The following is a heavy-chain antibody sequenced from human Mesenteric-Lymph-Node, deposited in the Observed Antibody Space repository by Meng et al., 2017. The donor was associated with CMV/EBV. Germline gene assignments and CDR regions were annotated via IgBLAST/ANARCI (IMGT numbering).Heavy chain of an antibody. Sequence: QLQLQDSGPGLVKPSGTLSLTCTVSGGSISSSSYYWGWIRQPPGKGLEWIGSIYYSGSTYYNPSLKSRVTISVDTSKNQFSLKLSSVTAADTAVYYCARDGDYYDSSGYNPFDYWGQGTLVTVSS. CDR3: ARDGDYYDSSGYNPFDY. CDR1: GGSISSSSYY. D-gene: IGHD3-22*01. V-gene: IGHV4-39*07. J-gene: IGHJ4*02. CDR2: IYYSGST.